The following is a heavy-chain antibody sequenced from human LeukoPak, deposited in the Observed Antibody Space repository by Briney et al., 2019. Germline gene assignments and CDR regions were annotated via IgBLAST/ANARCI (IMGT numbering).Heavy chain of an antibody. V-gene: IGHV3-66*01. CDR3: ARESYYNSSGYPTLGY. Sequence: GGSLRLSCAASGFTLSSNYMSWVRQAPGKGLEWVSVIYSGGSTYYANSVKGRFTISRDNSKNTLYLQMNSLRAEDTAVYYCARESYYNSSGYPTLGYWGQGTLVTVSS. CDR2: IYSGGST. D-gene: IGHD3-22*01. CDR1: GFTLSSNY. J-gene: IGHJ4*02.